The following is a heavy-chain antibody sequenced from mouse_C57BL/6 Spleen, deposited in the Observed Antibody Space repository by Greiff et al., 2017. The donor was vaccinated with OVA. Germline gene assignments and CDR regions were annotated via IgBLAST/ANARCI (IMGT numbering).Heavy chain of an antibody. CDR3: ARSPYDGYLAWFAY. J-gene: IGHJ3*01. V-gene: IGHV1-53*01. CDR2: IHPSNGGT. Sequence: QVQLQQSGTELVKPGASVKLSCKASGYTFTSYWMHWVKQRPGQGLEWIGNIHPSNGGTNYNEQFKRNATQTVDKSSSTAYMQLSSLTSEYSAVYYGARSPYDGYLAWFAYWGQGTLVTVSA. CDR1: GYTFTSYW. D-gene: IGHD2-3*01.